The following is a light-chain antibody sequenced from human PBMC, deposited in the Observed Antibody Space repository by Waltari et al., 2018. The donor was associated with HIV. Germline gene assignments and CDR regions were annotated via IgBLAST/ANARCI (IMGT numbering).Light chain of an antibody. CDR2: DNH. V-gene: IGLV1-51*01. J-gene: IGLJ2*01. Sequence: QSVLTQPPSVSAAPGQKVTLSCSGSSSHIGTNYASWYQQIPGTAPKLLIYDNHKRPSGIPDRFSGSASGTSATLGITGLQTGDEADYYCGTWDSSLSAVVFGGGTKLTVL. CDR3: GTWDSSLSAVV. CDR1: SSHIGTNY.